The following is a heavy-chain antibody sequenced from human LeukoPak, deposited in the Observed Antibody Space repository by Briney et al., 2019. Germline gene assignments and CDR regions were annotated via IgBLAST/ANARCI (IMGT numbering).Heavy chain of an antibody. V-gene: IGHV3-23*01. CDR3: AKGGDYYYYYMDV. Sequence: GGSLRLSCAASGFTFSSDAMSWVRQAPGNGLEWVSGLSASGGLTYYANSVKGRFTTPRDNSKTTLYLQMNSLRAEDTAVYYCAKGGDYYYYYMDVWGQGTLVTVSS. CDR1: GFTFSSDA. CDR2: LSASGGLT. J-gene: IGHJ6*03. D-gene: IGHD2-15*01.